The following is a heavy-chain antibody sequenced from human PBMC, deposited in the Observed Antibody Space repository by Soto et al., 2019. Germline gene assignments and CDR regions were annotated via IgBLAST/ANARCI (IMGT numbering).Heavy chain of an antibody. V-gene: IGHV1-46*01. CDR1: GYTFTSYY. CDR3: ARSSSGGSSYNWFDP. Sequence: VASVKVSCKASGYTFTSYYMHWVRQAPGQGLEWMGIINPSGGSTSYAQKFQGRVTMTRDTSTSTVYVELSSLRSEDTAVYYCARSSSGGSSYNWFDPWGQGTLVTVSS. J-gene: IGHJ5*02. CDR2: INPSGGST. D-gene: IGHD2-15*01.